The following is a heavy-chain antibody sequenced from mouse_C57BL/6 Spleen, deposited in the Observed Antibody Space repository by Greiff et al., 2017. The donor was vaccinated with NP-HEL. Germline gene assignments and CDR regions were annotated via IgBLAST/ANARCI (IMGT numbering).Heavy chain of an antibody. CDR3: ARYYGSSYVLFAY. CDR1: GFNIKDYY. J-gene: IGHJ3*01. D-gene: IGHD1-1*01. CDR2: IDPEDGET. V-gene: IGHV14-2*01. Sequence: EVQLKQSGAELVKPGASVKLSCTASGFNIKDYYMHWVKQRTEQGLEWIGRIDPEDGETKYAAKFQGKATITADTSSNTAYLQLSSLTSEDTAVYYCARYYGSSYVLFAYWGQGTLVTVSA.